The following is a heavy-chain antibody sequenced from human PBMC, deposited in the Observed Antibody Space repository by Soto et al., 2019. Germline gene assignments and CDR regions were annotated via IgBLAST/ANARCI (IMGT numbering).Heavy chain of an antibody. Sequence: PGGSLRLSCAASGFTFSSYAMSWVRQAPGKGLEWVSGISGSGGSTYYADSVKGRFTISRDNSKNTLYLQMNSLRAEDTAVYYCAKDYYDSSGYYHGFDYGGQGTLVTVSS. V-gene: IGHV3-23*01. D-gene: IGHD3-22*01. CDR1: GFTFSSYA. CDR3: AKDYYDSSGYYHGFDY. J-gene: IGHJ4*02. CDR2: ISGSGGST.